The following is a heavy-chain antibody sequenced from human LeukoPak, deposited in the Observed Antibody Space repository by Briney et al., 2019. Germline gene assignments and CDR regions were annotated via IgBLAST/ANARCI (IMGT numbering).Heavy chain of an antibody. J-gene: IGHJ4*02. CDR3: ARDNRMVRGTIDY. Sequence: GGSLRLSCAASGFTFSSYGMHWVRQAPGKGLEWVAVIWYDGSNKYYADSVKGRFTISRDNSKNTLYLQMNSLRAEDTDVYYCARDNRMVRGTIDYWGQGTLVTVSS. V-gene: IGHV3-33*01. CDR1: GFTFSSYG. CDR2: IWYDGSNK. D-gene: IGHD3-10*01.